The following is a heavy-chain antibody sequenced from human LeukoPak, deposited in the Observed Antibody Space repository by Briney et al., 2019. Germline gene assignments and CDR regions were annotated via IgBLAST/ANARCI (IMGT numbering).Heavy chain of an antibody. CDR3: TTRGSLAVAENWFDP. CDR1: GYSISSGYY. CDR2: IYHSGST. D-gene: IGHD6-19*01. Sequence: SETLSLTCTVSGYSISSGYYWGWIRQPPGKGLEWIGSIYHSGSTYYNPSLKSRVTISVDTSKNQFSLKLSSVTAADTAVYYCTTRGSLAVAENWFDPWGQGTLVTVSS. V-gene: IGHV4-38-2*02. J-gene: IGHJ5*02.